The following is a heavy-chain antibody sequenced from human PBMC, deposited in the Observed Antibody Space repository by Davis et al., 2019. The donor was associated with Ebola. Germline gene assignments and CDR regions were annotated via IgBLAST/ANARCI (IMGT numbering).Heavy chain of an antibody. CDR2: IYWDDDK. V-gene: IGHV2-5*02. CDR1: GFSLSTSGAG. D-gene: IGHD3-10*01. Sequence: SGPTLVKPTQTLTLTCTFSGFSLSTSGAGVGWIRQPPGKALEWLALIYWDDDKRYSPSLKSRLTITKDTSKNQVVLTMTNMDPVDTGTYYCAQRRVDYYGSGSFDYWGQGTLVTVSS. J-gene: IGHJ4*02. CDR3: AQRRVDYYGSGSFDY.